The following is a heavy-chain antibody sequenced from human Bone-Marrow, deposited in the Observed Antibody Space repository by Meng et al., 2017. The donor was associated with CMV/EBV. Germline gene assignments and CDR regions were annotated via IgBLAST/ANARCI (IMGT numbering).Heavy chain of an antibody. V-gene: IGHV3-21*01. J-gene: IGHJ6*02. Sequence: GESLKISCAASGFTFSSYSMNWVRQAPGKGLEWVSSISSSSSYIYYADSVKGRFTISRDNAKNSLYLQMNSLRAEDTAVYYCARDRYDFWSGYYRPYYYGMDVWGQGTMVNVSS. CDR2: ISSSSSYI. D-gene: IGHD3-3*01. CDR3: ARDRYDFWSGYYRPYYYGMDV. CDR1: GFTFSSYS.